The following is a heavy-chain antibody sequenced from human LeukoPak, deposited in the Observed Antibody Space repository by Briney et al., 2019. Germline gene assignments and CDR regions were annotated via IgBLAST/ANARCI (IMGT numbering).Heavy chain of an antibody. CDR1: GGTFSSYA. CDR3: ARGNNAYCSGGSCYPN. D-gene: IGHD2-15*01. J-gene: IGHJ4*02. V-gene: IGHV1-69*06. CDR2: IIPIFGTA. Sequence: SVKVSCKASGGTFSSYAISWVRQAPGQGLEWMGGIIPIFGTANYAQKFQGRVTITADKSTSTAYMELGSLRSEDTAVYYCARGNNAYCSGGSCYPNWGQGTLVTVSS.